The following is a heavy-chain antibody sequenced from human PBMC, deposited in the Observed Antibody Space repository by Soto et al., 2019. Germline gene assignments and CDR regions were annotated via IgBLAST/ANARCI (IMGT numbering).Heavy chain of an antibody. CDR3: AKDLGYSYAGARGIDY. V-gene: IGHV3-23*01. D-gene: IGHD5-18*01. CDR1: GFTFSSYA. Sequence: GGSLRLSCAASGFTFSSYAMSWVRQAPGKGLEWVSAISGSGGSTYYADSVKGRFTISRDNSKNTLYLQMNSLRAEDTAVYYCAKDLGYSYAGARGIDYWGQGTVVTVSS. CDR2: ISGSGGST. J-gene: IGHJ4*02.